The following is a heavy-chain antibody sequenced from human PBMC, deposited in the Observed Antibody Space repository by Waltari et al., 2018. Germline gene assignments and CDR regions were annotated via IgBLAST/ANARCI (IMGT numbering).Heavy chain of an antibody. Sequence: QVQLQESGPGLVKPSETLSLTCAVSGYSISSGYYWGWIRQPPEKGLEWIGSNYHSGRTDYNPSLKSRVTISMDPSKNQFSLRLSSVTAADTAVYYCARAHSGSYSYVNWFDPWGQGTLVTVSS. CDR3: ARAHSGSYSYVNWFDP. J-gene: IGHJ5*02. V-gene: IGHV4-38-2*01. CDR2: NYHSGRT. CDR1: GYSISSGYY. D-gene: IGHD1-26*01.